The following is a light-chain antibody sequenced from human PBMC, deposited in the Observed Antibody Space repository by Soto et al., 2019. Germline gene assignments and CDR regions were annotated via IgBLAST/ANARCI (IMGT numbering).Light chain of an antibody. V-gene: IGKV3-15*01. J-gene: IGKJ1*01. CDR3: QQYVHWPPGA. CDR2: DTS. Sequence: EIVVTQSPATLSVSPGERVTLSCRASQSVSSSLAWYQQRPGQAPRLLIYDTSTRAASIAARFSGSGSGTEFTLTISSLQSEDSAVYYCQQYVHWPPGAFGQGTKVDI. CDR1: QSVSSS.